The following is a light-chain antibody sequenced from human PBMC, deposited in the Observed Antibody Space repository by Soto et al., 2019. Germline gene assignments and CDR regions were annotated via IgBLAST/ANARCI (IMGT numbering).Light chain of an antibody. Sequence: MTQSPSTLSVSPGERDTLSCRASQSVSSSYLAWYQQKPGQAPRLLIYGASRRATGIPDRFSGSGSGTDFTLTISRLEPEDFAVYYCQQYGSSPWTFGQGTKVDIK. CDR2: GAS. CDR3: QQYGSSPWT. V-gene: IGKV3-20*01. J-gene: IGKJ1*01. CDR1: QSVSSSY.